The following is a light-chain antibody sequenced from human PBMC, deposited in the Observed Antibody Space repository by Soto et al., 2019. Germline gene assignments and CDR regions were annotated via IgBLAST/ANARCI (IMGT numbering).Light chain of an antibody. V-gene: IGLV2-11*01. CDR2: DVS. J-gene: IGLJ2*01. Sequence: QSALTQPRSVSGSPGQSVTISCTGTSSDVGGYDFVSWYQQHPGKAPKLMISDVSKRPSGVPDRFSGSKSGNTASLTISGLQAEDEADYYCCSYAGDLAIFGGGTKLTVL. CDR3: CSYAGDLAI. CDR1: SSDVGGYDF.